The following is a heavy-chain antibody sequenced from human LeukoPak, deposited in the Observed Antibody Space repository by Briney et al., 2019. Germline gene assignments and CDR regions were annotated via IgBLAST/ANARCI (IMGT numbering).Heavy chain of an antibody. Sequence: SETLSLTCTVSGGSISSGSYYWSWIRQPAGKGLEWIGRIYTSGSTNYNPSLKSRVTMSVDTSKNQFSLKLSSVTAADTAVYYCARVYFGWLVNYGMDVWGQGTTVTVSS. V-gene: IGHV4-61*02. J-gene: IGHJ6*02. CDR2: IYTSGST. D-gene: IGHD3-9*01. CDR1: GGSISSGSYY. CDR3: ARVYFGWLVNYGMDV.